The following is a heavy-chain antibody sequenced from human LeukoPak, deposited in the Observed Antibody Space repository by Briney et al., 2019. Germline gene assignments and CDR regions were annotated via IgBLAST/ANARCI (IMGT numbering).Heavy chain of an antibody. J-gene: IGHJ6*04. CDR2: ISYDGSNK. V-gene: IGHV3-30*04. CDR1: GFTFSSYA. Sequence: GRSLRLSCAASGFTFSSYAMHWVRQAPGMGLEWVAVISYDGSNKYYADSVKGRFTISRDNSKNTLYLQMNSLRAEDTAVYYCARDKTAGVPAAMNYYYYGMDVWGKGTTVTVSS. CDR3: ARDKTAGVPAAMNYYYYGMDV. D-gene: IGHD2-2*01.